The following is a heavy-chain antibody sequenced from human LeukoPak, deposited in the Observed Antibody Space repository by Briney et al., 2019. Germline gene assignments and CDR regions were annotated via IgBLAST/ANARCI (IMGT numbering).Heavy chain of an antibody. J-gene: IGHJ4*02. CDR1: GGSISSSSYY. CDR2: IYYSGST. D-gene: IGHD2-21*02. V-gene: IGHV4-39*07. Sequence: SETLSLTCTVSGGSISSSSYYWGWIRQPPGKGLEWIGSIYYSGSTYYNPSPKSRVTISVDTSKNQFSLKLSSVTAADTAVYYCARDPRGDIVVVTAHYYFDYWGQGTLVTVSS. CDR3: ARDPRGDIVVVTAHYYFDY.